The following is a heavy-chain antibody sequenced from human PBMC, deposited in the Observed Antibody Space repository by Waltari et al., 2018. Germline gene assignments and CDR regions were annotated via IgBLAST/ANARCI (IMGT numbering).Heavy chain of an antibody. CDR2: ISDDSSNR. CDR1: GSSFGTYS. Sequence: EVQLVESGGGLVKPGGSLRLSCAASGSSFGTYSMNWVRQAPGNGLAGISAISDDSSNRHYAASVKGRFTVSRDNAKNSLSLQVNSLRAEDTAVYYCASGGWGFYLGYWGQGALVTVSS. V-gene: IGHV3-21*01. CDR3: ASGGWGFYLGY. J-gene: IGHJ4*02. D-gene: IGHD3-16*01.